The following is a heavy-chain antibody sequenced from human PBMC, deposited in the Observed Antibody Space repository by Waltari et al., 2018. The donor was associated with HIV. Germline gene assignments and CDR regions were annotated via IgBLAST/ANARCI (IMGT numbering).Heavy chain of an antibody. V-gene: IGHV1-2*02. CDR3: ARGMEAGIGEAPGADY. J-gene: IGHJ4*02. CDR1: GYTFPGSY. CDR2: INPNSGGT. Sequence: QVQLVQSGAEVKKPGASVKVSCKASGYTFPGSYMHWVRQAPGQGLEWMGWINPNSGGTNYAQKFQGSVTMTRDTSINTAYMELSRLRSDDTAVYYCARGMEAGIGEAPGADYWGQGTLVTVSS. D-gene: IGHD6-19*01.